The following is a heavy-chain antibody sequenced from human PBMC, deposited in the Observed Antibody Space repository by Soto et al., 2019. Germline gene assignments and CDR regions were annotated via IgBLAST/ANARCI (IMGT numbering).Heavy chain of an antibody. V-gene: IGHV3-74*01. CDR2: INTDGSST. CDR3: VRDRGYSGYDN. J-gene: IGHJ4*02. Sequence: EVQLVESGGGLVQPGGSLRLSCAASGFTFNSYWMHWAGQAPGKGWGGVYRINTDGSSTTYADSVKGRFTVSRDNAKNTLYLQMNSLRAEDTAVYYCVRDRGYSGYDNWGQGTLVTVSS. CDR1: GFTFNSYW. D-gene: IGHD5-12*01.